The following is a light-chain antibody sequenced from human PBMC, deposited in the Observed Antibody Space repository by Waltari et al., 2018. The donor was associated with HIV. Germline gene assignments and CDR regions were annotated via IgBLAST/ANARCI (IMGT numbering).Light chain of an antibody. Sequence: QSVLAQPPSASGTPGQGVTISCSGSTSNIGGNNVSWYQQLPGTAPKLLIYSNNERPSGVPDRLSGSTSGTSASLVISGLQSEDEADYYCAAWDDSLKGGAFGTGTKVTIL. J-gene: IGLJ1*01. CDR1: TSNIGGNN. CDR2: SNN. CDR3: AAWDDSLKGGA. V-gene: IGLV1-44*01.